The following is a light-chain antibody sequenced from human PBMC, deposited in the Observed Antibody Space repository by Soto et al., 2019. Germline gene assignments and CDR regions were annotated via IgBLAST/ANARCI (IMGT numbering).Light chain of an antibody. Sequence: DIQMTQSPSTLSASVGDRVTITCRASQSITNYLNWYHQKPGKAPKLLISTASTLQSGVPSRFSGSGSGTEFTLTISSLQPDDFATYYCQQYKSYSRTFGQGTKVDIK. CDR3: QQYKSYSRT. J-gene: IGKJ1*01. CDR2: TAS. V-gene: IGKV1-5*01. CDR1: QSITNY.